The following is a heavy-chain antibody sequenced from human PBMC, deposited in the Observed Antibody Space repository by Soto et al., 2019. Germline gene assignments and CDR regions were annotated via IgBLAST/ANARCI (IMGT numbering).Heavy chain of an antibody. CDR3: ARDRGDDFWSGYYYYGMYV. J-gene: IGHJ6*02. D-gene: IGHD3-3*01. V-gene: IGHV1-18*04. Sequence: ASVKVSCKASGYTFTSYGISWVRQAPGQGLEWMGWISAYNGNTNYAQKLQGRVTMTTDTSTSTAYMELRSLRSDDTAVYYCARDRGDDFWSGYYYYGMYVWGQGTTVTVSS. CDR1: GYTFTSYG. CDR2: ISAYNGNT.